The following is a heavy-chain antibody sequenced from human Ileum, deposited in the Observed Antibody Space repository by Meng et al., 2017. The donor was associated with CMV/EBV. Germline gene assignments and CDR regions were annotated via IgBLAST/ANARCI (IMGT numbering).Heavy chain of an antibody. CDR1: GYSISSGYS. V-gene: IGHV4-38-2*02. D-gene: IGHD6-13*01. CDR2: IYHSGST. CDR3: ARIRRQQLATYYFDY. Sequence: SETLSFTCTVSGYSISSGYSWGWIRQPPGKGLEWIGTIYHSGSTYYNPSLKGRVTISLDTSKNHFSLKLSSVTAADPAVYYCARIRRQQLATYYFDYWGQGTLVTVSS. J-gene: IGHJ4*02.